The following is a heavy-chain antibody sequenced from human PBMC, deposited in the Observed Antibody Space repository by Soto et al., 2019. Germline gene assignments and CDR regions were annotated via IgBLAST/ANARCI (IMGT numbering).Heavy chain of an antibody. J-gene: IGHJ5*02. CDR1: GGTFSRHA. D-gene: IGHD6-13*01. CDR3: ARAAIHVISWYFWFVP. Sequence: QVQLVQSGSEVKMPGSSVKVSCKTSGGTFSRHAINWVRQAPGQGLGWMGGIIPLFGTTNYAQKFKGRVTIMSDESTSTAYMKLSSLTSEDAAVYYCARAAIHVISWYFWFVPWGQGPLFTVSS. V-gene: IGHV1-69*01. CDR2: IIPLFGTT.